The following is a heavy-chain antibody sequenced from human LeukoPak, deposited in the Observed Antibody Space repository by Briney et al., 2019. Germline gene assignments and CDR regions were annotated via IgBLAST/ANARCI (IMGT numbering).Heavy chain of an antibody. CDR2: IWYGGSNK. Sequence: GGSLRLSCAASGFTFSSYGMHWVRQAPGKGLEWVAVIWYGGSNKYYADSVKGRFTISRDNSKNTLYLQMNSLRAEDTAVYYCAKYSSSSFAFDIWGQGTMVTVSS. CDR3: AKYSSSSFAFDI. V-gene: IGHV3-30*02. J-gene: IGHJ3*02. CDR1: GFTFSSYG. D-gene: IGHD6-6*01.